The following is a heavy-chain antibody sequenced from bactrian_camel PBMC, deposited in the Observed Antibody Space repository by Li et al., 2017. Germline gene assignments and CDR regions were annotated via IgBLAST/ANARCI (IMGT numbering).Heavy chain of an antibody. V-gene: IGHV3S53*01. CDR1: GYTYSAYC. Sequence: VQLVESGGGSVQAGGSLRLSCAYSGYTYSAYCMGWFRQAEGKQREWVSSIFTSGYTLYDDSVKGRFSISQDNAKNTLYLQMDNLKPEDTAMYYCATTGKTRQYGLVVLAPDQYNNWSQGTQVTVS. J-gene: IGHJ4*01. D-gene: IGHD2*01. CDR2: IFTSGYT. CDR3: ATTGKTRQYGLVVLAPDQYNN.